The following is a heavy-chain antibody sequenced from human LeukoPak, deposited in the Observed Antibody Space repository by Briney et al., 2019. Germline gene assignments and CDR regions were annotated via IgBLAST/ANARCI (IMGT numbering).Heavy chain of an antibody. CDR2: IIPIFATS. V-gene: IGHV1-69*06. J-gene: IGHJ4*02. D-gene: IGHD6-19*01. CDR1: GGTFSSNA. Sequence: SVKVSCKVSGGTFSSNAISWVRQAPGQGLEWMGGIIPIFATSNYAQKFQGRVTITADKSTGTAYMELGSLRSEDAAVYYCARDIAVAGIESYFDYWGQGTLVTVSS. CDR3: ARDIAVAGIESYFDY.